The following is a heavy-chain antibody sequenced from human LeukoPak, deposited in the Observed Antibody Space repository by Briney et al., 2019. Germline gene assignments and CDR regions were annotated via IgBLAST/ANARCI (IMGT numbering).Heavy chain of an antibody. V-gene: IGHV1-18*01. CDR2: ISAYNGNT. Sequence: ASVKVSCKASGYTFTSYGISWVRQAPGQGLEWMGWISAYNGNTNYAQKLQGRVTMTTDTSTSTAYMELRSLRSDDTAVYYCARVAGEAYYYYYMDVWGKGTTVTVSS. CDR1: GYTFTSYG. CDR3: ARVAGEAYYYYYMDV. D-gene: IGHD7-27*01. J-gene: IGHJ6*03.